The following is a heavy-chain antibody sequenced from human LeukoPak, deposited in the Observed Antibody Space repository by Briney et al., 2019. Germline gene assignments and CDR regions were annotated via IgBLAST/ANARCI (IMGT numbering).Heavy chain of an antibody. Sequence: GRSLRLSCAASGVTFDDYAMHWVRQAPGKGLEWVSGISWNSDTAGYADSVKGRFTISRDNANNSLYLQMNNLRPEDTALYYCVKDIYSSPYYYMDVWGTGTTVTVSS. D-gene: IGHD6-13*01. CDR1: GVTFDDYA. CDR3: VKDIYSSPYYYMDV. J-gene: IGHJ6*03. CDR2: ISWNSDTA. V-gene: IGHV3-9*01.